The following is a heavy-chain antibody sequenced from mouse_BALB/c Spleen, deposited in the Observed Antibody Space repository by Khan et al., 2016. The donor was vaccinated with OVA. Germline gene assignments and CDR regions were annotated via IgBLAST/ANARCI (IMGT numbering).Heavy chain of an antibody. D-gene: IGHD1-1*01. Sequence: EVQLQESGPGLVKPSQSLSLTCTVTGYSITTNYAWDWIRQFPGNKLEWLGYISYSGSTSYNPSLKSRISITRDTSKNQFFLPLNSVTTEDTATYYCARKNYYGYALDYWGQGTSVTVSS. J-gene: IGHJ4*01. CDR3: ARKNYYGYALDY. CDR2: ISYSGST. V-gene: IGHV3-2*02. CDR1: GYSITTNYA.